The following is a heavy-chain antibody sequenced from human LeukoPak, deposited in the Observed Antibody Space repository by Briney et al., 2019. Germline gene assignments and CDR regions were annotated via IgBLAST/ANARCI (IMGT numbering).Heavy chain of an antibody. D-gene: IGHD6-6*01. V-gene: IGHV3-11*04. Sequence: GGSLRLSCAASGFTFSDYYMSWIRQAPGKGLKWVSYISSSGSTIYYADSVKGRFTISRDNAKNSLYLQMNSLRAEDTAVYYCARDPESSSYFDYWGQGTLVTVSS. J-gene: IGHJ4*02. CDR3: ARDPESSSYFDY. CDR1: GFTFSDYY. CDR2: ISSSGSTI.